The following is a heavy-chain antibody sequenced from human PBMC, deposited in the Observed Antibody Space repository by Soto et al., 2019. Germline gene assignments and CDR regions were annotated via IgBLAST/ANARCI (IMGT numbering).Heavy chain of an antibody. CDR1: GGSISSGGYY. J-gene: IGHJ6*02. D-gene: IGHD3-10*01. CDR2: IYYSGST. Sequence: SETLSLTCTVSGGSISSGGYYWSWIRQHPGKGLEWIGYIYYSGSTYYNPSLKSRVTISVDTSKNQFSLKLSSVTAADTAVYYCVIVSMVRGPNGMDVRGQGTTVTLSS. CDR3: VIVSMVRGPNGMDV. V-gene: IGHV4-31*03.